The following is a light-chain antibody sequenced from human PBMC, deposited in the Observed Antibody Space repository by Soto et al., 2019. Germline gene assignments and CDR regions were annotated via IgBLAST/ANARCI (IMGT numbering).Light chain of an antibody. J-gene: IGLJ1*01. V-gene: IGLV2-14*01. Sequence: QSALTQPASVSGSPGQSITISCTGTSSDVGGYNYVCWYQQHPGKAPKLMIYEVSNRPSGVSTRFSGSKSGNTASLTISGLQADDEADYYCSSYTGSSTLYVFRTGTKLTVL. CDR3: SSYTGSSTLYV. CDR2: EVS. CDR1: SSDVGGYNY.